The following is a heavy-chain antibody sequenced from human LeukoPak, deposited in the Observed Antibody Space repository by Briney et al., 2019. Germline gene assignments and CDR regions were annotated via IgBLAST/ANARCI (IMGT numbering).Heavy chain of an antibody. D-gene: IGHD4-17*01. V-gene: IGHV4-30-4*08. CDR1: GGSISSGDYY. CDR3: ARFMTTVTLRLLDY. J-gene: IGHJ4*02. CDR2: IYYSGST. Sequence: SQTLSLTCTVSGGSISSGDYYWSWIRQPPGKSLEWNGYIYYSGSTYYNPSLKSRVTISVDTSKNQFSLKLSSVTAADTAVYYCARFMTTVTLRLLDYWGQGTLVTVSS.